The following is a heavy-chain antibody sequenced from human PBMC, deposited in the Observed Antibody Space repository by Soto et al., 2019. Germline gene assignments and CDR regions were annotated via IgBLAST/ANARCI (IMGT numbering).Heavy chain of an antibody. Sequence: SGPTLVNPTQTLTLTCTFSGSSLSTSGMCVSWIRQPPGKALEWLARIDWDDDKYYSTSLKTRLTISKDTSKKQVVLKKTNMEPVDTATYYCARDSVALYYYYYGMDVWGQGTTVTVSS. J-gene: IGHJ6*02. CDR3: ARDSVALYYYYYGMDV. CDR1: GSSLSTSGMC. D-gene: IGHD2-21*01. V-gene: IGHV2-70*11. CDR2: IDWDDDK.